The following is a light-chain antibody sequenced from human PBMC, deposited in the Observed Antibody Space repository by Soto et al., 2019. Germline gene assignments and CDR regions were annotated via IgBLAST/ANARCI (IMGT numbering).Light chain of an antibody. CDR3: ETWDSKNVV. Sequence: QLVLTQSSSASASLGSSVKLACTLSSGHGTYVIAWHQQQPGKAPRFLMNLEGSGSYNKGTGVPDRFSGSSSGADRYLTISNLQSEDEAEYYCETWDSKNVVFGGGTQLTVL. J-gene: IGLJ2*01. CDR1: SGHGTYV. CDR2: LEGSGSY. V-gene: IGLV4-60*03.